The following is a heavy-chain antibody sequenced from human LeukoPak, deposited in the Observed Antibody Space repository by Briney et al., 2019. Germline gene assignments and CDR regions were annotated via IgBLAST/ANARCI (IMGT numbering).Heavy chain of an antibody. V-gene: IGHV3-21*01. J-gene: IGHJ4*02. D-gene: IGHD6-19*01. CDR3: AREPYSSGWYNFDY. CDR2: ISSSSSYI. CDR1: GFTFSSYS. Sequence: GGSLRLSCAASGFTFSSYSMNWVRQAPGKGLEWVSSISSSSSYIYYADSVKGRFTISRDNAKNSLYLQMNSLRAEDTAVYYCAREPYSSGWYNFDYWGQGTLVTVSS.